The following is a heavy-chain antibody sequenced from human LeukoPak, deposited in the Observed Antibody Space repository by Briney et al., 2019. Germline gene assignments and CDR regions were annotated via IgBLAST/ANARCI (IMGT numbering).Heavy chain of an antibody. Sequence: GGSLRLSCAASGFTFSSYAMSWVRQAPGKGLEWVSVISGSGGSTYYADSAKGRFTISGDNSKNTLYLQMNNLRAEDTAIYYCAKAANYDILTGYYLDYWGQGTLVTVSS. D-gene: IGHD3-9*01. CDR2: ISGSGGST. CDR1: GFTFSSYA. V-gene: IGHV3-23*01. J-gene: IGHJ4*02. CDR3: AKAANYDILTGYYLDY.